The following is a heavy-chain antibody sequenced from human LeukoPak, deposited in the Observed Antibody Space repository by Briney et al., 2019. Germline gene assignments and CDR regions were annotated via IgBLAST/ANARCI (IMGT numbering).Heavy chain of an antibody. V-gene: IGHV3-23*01. J-gene: IGHJ4*02. D-gene: IGHD6-13*01. CDR3: AKTRPLDSSSWSHGDY. CDR2: ISGSGDST. CDR1: GFTFSSYA. Sequence: GGSLRLSCAASGFTFSSYAMSWVRQAPGKGLEWVSAISGSGDSTYYGDSVKGRFTISRDNSKNTLYLQMNSLRAEDTAVYYCAKTRPLDSSSWSHGDYWGQGTLVTVPS.